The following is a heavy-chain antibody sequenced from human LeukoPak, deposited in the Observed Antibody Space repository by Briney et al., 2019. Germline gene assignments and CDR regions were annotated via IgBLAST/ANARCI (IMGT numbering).Heavy chain of an antibody. D-gene: IGHD3-22*01. Sequence: SGGSLRLSCAASGFTFSSYSMNWVRQAPGKGLEWVSSISSSSSYIYYADSVKGRFTISRDDAKNSLYLQMNSLRAEDTAVYYCAREYYYDSSGYLHYYMDVWGKGTTVTVSS. CDR2: ISSSSSYI. V-gene: IGHV3-21*01. J-gene: IGHJ6*03. CDR3: AREYYYDSSGYLHYYMDV. CDR1: GFTFSSYS.